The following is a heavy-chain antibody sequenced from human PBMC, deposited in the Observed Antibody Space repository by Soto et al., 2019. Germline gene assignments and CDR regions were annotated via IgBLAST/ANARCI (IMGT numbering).Heavy chain of an antibody. CDR1: GYTFTSYG. D-gene: IGHD1-26*01. CDR2: ISAYNYNT. V-gene: IGHV1-18*01. CDR3: ATVVGDLGHWVDP. Sequence: QVQLVQSGAEVKKPGASVKVSCKASGYTFTSYGISWVRQAPGQGLEWMGRISAYNYNTNYAQKLQGRVTMTTDTDASTVYMGARRLRSDGTGFYYCATVVGDLGHWVDPWGQCTLVTVSS. J-gene: IGHJ5*02.